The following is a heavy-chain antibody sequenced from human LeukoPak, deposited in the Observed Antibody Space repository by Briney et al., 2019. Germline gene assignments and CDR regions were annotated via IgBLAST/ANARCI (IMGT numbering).Heavy chain of an antibody. D-gene: IGHD3-3*01. CDR1: GFTFSSYS. Sequence: GGSLRLSCAASGFTFSSYSMHWVRQAPGKGLEWVSSISSSSSYIYYADSVKGRFTISRDNAKNSLYLQMNSLRAEDTAVYYCAKDFGVQQFDSWGQGALVTVSS. CDR3: AKDFGVQQFDS. CDR2: ISSSSSYI. V-gene: IGHV3-21*01. J-gene: IGHJ4*02.